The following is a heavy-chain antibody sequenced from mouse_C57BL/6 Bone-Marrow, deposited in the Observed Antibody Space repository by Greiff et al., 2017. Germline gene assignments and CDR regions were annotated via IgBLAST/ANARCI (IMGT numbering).Heavy chain of an antibody. J-gene: IGHJ4*01. V-gene: IGHV14-2*01. D-gene: IGHD2-2*01. CDR2: IDPEDGET. CDR3: ARRGSMVTDYYAMDY. Sequence: EVQLVESGAELVKPGASVKLSCTASGFNIKDYYMHWVKQRTEQGLEWIGRIDPEDGETKYAPKFQGKATITADTSSNTAYLQLSSLTSEDTAVYYCARRGSMVTDYYAMDYWGQGTSVTVSS. CDR1: GFNIKDYY.